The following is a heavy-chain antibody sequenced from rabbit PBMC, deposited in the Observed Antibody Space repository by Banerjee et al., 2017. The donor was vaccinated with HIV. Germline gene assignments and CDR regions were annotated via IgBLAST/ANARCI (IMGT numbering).Heavy chain of an antibody. V-gene: IGHV1S40*01. CDR3: ARSNYYDYNDYDL. CDR1: GFSFSSSYW. J-gene: IGHJ6*01. Sequence: QSLEESGGGLVKPGASLTLTCKASGFSFSSSYWICWVRQAPGKGLEWIACIYAGSSGSTYYASWAKGRFTISKTSSTTVTLQMTSLTAADTATYFCARSNYYDYNDYDLWGPGTLVTVS. D-gene: IGHD2-1*01. CDR2: IYAGSSGST.